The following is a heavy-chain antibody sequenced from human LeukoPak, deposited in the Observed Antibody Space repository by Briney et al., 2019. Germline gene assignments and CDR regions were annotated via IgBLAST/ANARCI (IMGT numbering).Heavy chain of an antibody. D-gene: IGHD2-2*01. J-gene: IGHJ1*01. CDR3: ARMYCSSTTCAEYFQY. CDR1: GFSLSNAREG. CDR2: ILWNDDK. V-gene: IGHV2-26*01. Sequence: GPTLLKPPETLTLISSVSGFSLSNAREGVTWIRQPPVKALEWLSHILWNDDKSYNTSLKSRLTISKDTSKSQVVLTMTNMDPVDTATYYCARMYCSSTTCAEYFQYWGQGTLVTVSS.